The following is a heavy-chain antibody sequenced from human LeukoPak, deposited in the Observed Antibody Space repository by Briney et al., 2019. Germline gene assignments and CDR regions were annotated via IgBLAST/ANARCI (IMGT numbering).Heavy chain of an antibody. Sequence: ASVKVSCKASGYTFTGYYMHWVRQAPGQGLEWMGWINPNSGGTNYAQKFQGRVTMTRDTSISTAYMELSRLRSDDTAGYYCARDPNSGWGFDYFSTRDDYWGQGTLVTVSS. D-gene: IGHD6-19*01. CDR1: GYTFTGYY. CDR2: INPNSGGT. CDR3: ARDPNSGWGFDYFSTRDDY. V-gene: IGHV1-2*02. J-gene: IGHJ4*02.